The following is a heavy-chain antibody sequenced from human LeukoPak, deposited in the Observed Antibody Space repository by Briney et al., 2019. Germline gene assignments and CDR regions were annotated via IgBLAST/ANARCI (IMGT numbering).Heavy chain of an antibody. CDR3: ARESASSAFDI. J-gene: IGHJ3*02. CDR2: IYYSGST. CDR1: GGSISSYY. Sequence: SETLSLTCTVPGGSISSYYWSWIRQPPGKGLEWIGYIYYSGSTNYNPSLKSRVTISVDTSKNQFSLKPSSVTAADTAVYYCARESASSAFDIWGQGTMVTVSS. V-gene: IGHV4-59*01.